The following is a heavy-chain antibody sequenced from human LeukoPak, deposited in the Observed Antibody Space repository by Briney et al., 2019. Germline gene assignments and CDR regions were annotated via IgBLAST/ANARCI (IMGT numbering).Heavy chain of an antibody. Sequence: SVKVSCKVSGDTFNSYAISWVRQAPGQGLEWMGRIIPIVGVTKYAQKFQGRVTITADKSTSAGYMELSSLRSEDTAVYYCARGGGGTLRDALEIWGQGTMVSVSS. V-gene: IGHV1-69*04. CDR1: GDTFNSYA. J-gene: IGHJ3*02. CDR3: ARGGGGTLRDALEI. D-gene: IGHD2-15*01. CDR2: IIPIVGVT.